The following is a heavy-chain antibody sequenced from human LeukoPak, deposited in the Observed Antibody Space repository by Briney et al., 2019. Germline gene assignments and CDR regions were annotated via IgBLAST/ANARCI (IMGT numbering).Heavy chain of an antibody. J-gene: IGHJ5*02. V-gene: IGHV4-34*01. CDR1: GGSFSGYY. CDR3: ARGKGYCSSTSCCTWFDP. Sequence: SETLSLTRAVYGGSFSGYYWSWIRQPPGKGLEWIGEINHSGSTNYNPSLKSRVTISVDTSKNQFSLKLSSVTAADTAVYYCARGKGYCSSTSCCTWFDPWGQGTLVTVSS. CDR2: INHSGST. D-gene: IGHD2-2*02.